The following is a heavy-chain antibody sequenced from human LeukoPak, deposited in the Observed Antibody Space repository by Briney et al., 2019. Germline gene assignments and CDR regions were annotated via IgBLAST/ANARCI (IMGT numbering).Heavy chain of an antibody. J-gene: IGHJ4*02. Sequence: GGSLRLSCAVSGITLSNYGMSWVRQAPGKGLEWVAGISDSGGRTNYADSVKGRFTISRDNPKNTLYLQMNSLRAEDTAIYFCAKRGVVIRVILVGFHKEAYYFDSWGQGALVTVSS. CDR1: GITLSNYG. CDR2: ISDSGGRT. V-gene: IGHV3-23*01. D-gene: IGHD3-22*01. CDR3: AKRGVVIRVILVGFHKEAYYFDS.